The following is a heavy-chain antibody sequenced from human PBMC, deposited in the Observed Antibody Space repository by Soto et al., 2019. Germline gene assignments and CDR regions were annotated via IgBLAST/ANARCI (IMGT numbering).Heavy chain of an antibody. D-gene: IGHD6-13*01. CDR1: GFTFTSSS. CDR2: IVVGSGNT. J-gene: IGHJ4*02. V-gene: IGHV1-58*01. CDR3: AAERSRYYFDY. Sequence: GASVKVSCKASGFTFTSSSVQWVLQARGQRLEWIGWIVVGSGNTNYAQKFQERVTITRDMSTSTAYMELSSLRSEDTAVYYCAAERSRYYFDYWGQGTLVTVSS.